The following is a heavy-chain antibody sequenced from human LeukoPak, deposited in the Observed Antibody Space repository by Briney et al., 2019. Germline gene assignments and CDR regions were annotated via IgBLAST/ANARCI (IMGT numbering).Heavy chain of an antibody. CDR1: GGSISSSSYY. D-gene: IGHD5-18*01. J-gene: IGHJ4*02. CDR2: IYYSGST. CDR3: ASGGYSYGIFDY. Sequence: SETLSLTCTVSGGSISSSSYYWVWLRQPPGKGLEWIGSIYYSGSTNYNPSLKSRVTISVDTSKNQFSLKLSSVTAADTAVYYCASGGYSYGIFDYWGQGTLVTVCS. V-gene: IGHV4-39*07.